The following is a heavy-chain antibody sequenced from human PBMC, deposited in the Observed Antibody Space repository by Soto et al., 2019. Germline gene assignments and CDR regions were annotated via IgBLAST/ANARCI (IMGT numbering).Heavy chain of an antibody. V-gene: IGHV2-5*02. J-gene: IGHJ6*02. Sequence: QITLKESGPTLVKPTQTLTLTCTFSGFSLSTSGVGVGWIRQPPGKALEWLALIYWDDDKRYSPSLKSRLTISKHTSKNQVVLTMTNMDPVDTATYYCVHHEYYSYGLDVWGQGTTVTVSS. CDR3: VHHEYYSYGLDV. CDR1: GFSLSTSGVG. CDR2: IYWDDDK.